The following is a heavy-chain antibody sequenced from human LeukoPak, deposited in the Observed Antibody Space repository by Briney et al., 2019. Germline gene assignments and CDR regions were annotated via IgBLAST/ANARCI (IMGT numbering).Heavy chain of an antibody. CDR3: ARDSRGDFDYYYYGMDV. CDR2: ISSSSIYI. V-gene: IGHV3-21*01. CDR1: GFTFSSYS. J-gene: IGHJ6*02. Sequence: PGGSLRLSCAASGFTFSSYSMNWVRQAPGKGREWVSSISSSSIYIYYADSVKGRFTISRDNAKNSLYLQMNSLRAEDTAVYYCARDSRGDFDYYYYGMDVWGRGTTVTVSS. D-gene: IGHD2-21*02.